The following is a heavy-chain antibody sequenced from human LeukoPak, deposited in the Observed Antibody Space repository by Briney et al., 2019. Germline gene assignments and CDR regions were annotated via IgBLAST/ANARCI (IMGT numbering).Heavy chain of an antibody. V-gene: IGHV3-53*01. J-gene: IGHJ4*02. CDR1: GFIVSSKY. CDR2: IYSGGST. CDR3: ARESRDYDFWSGYYRQHYFDY. D-gene: IGHD3-3*01. Sequence: GGSLRLSCAASGFIVSSKYMSWVRQAPGKGLEWVSVIYSGGSTYYAASVEGRFTISRDNSKNTVYLQMNSLRVEDTAVYYCARESRDYDFWSGYYRQHYFDYWGQGTLVTVSS.